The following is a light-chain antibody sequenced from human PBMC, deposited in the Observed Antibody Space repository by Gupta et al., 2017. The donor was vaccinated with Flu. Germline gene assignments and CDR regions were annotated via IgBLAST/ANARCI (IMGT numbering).Light chain of an antibody. CDR1: SSDVGGYNY. CDR3: SSYAGSNYLV. J-gene: IGLJ2*01. V-gene: IGLV2-8*01. Sequence: SVTFSCTGTSSDVGGYNYVSWYQQHPGKAPKRRMYEVNKRPSGVPDRFSGSKSGNTASLTXSXLQAEDXADYYCSSYAGSNYLVFGGGTELTVL. CDR2: EVN.